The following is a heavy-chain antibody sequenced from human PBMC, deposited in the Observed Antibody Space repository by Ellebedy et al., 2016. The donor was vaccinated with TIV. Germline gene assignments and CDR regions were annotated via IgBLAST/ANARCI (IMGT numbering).Heavy chain of an antibody. V-gene: IGHV1-2*04. CDR2: IKPNSGGT. D-gene: IGHD3-22*01. Sequence: AASVKVSCKASGYTFTGYYMHWVRQAPGQGLEWMGWIKPNSGGTNYAQKFQGWVTMTRDTSISTAYMELSRLRSDDTAVYYCARDRVGYYDSRGFDYWGQGTLVTVSS. CDR1: GYTFTGYY. J-gene: IGHJ4*02. CDR3: ARDRVGYYDSRGFDY.